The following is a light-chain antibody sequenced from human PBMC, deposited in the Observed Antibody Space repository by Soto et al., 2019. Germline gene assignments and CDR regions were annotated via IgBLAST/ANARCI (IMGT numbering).Light chain of an antibody. V-gene: IGLV1-51*01. CDR3: GTWDSSLSGDV. J-gene: IGLJ1*01. CDR1: SSNIGNTY. Sequence: QSALTQPPLVSAAPGHKVTITCTGSSSNIGNTYVFCYQQLPGTAPKHLIYDNNQRPSGIPDRFSGSKSGTSATLAITGLQTGDEADYYCGTWDSSLSGDVFGTGTKVTV. CDR2: DNN.